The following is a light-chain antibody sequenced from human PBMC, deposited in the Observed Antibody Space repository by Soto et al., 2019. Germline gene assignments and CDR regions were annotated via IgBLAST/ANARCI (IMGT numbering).Light chain of an antibody. CDR2: AAS. CDR3: LQHNSYPRFT. CDR1: QGISTY. V-gene: IGKV1-17*03. J-gene: IGKJ3*01. Sequence: DIQMTQSPSAMSASVGDRVTITCRASQGISTYLAWFQQKPGKVPKRLIYAASSLQSGVPSRFSGSGSGTEFTLTISSLQPEDFATYYWLQHNSYPRFTFGPGTKVDIK.